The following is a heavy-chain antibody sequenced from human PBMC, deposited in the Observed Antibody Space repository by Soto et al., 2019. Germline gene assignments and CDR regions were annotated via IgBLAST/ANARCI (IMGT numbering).Heavy chain of an antibody. Sequence: VQLQESGPGLVKPSDTLSLTCTVSGDSVNSGTYFWSWIRQSPGKGLEWIGYIYNTGITNYNPSLTSRVTISVDTSKNQFALKLSSVTAADTAVYYCASPIPDYGEDACDIWGQGTMVTVSS. V-gene: IGHV4-61*01. J-gene: IGHJ3*02. CDR1: GDSVNSGTYF. CDR3: ASPIPDYGEDACDI. CDR2: IYNTGIT. D-gene: IGHD4-17*01.